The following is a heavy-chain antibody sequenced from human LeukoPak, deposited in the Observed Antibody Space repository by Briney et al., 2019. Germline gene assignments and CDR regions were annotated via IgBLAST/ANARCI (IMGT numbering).Heavy chain of an antibody. CDR1: GFTFSSYW. V-gene: IGHV3-74*01. Sequence: GGSLRLSCAASGFTFSSYWMHWVRQAPGKGLVWLSRIDSHGSATTYADSVKGRFTISRDNPKNTLYLQMNSLRAEDTAVYYCVRTIVGATFDYWGQGTLVTVSS. D-gene: IGHD1-26*01. J-gene: IGHJ4*02. CDR3: VRTIVGATFDY. CDR2: IDSHGSAT.